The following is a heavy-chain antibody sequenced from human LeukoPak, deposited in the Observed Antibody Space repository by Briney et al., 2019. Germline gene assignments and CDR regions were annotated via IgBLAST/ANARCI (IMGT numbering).Heavy chain of an antibody. J-gene: IGHJ3*02. CDR1: GFTFSSYG. Sequence: GGTLRLSCAASGFTFSSYGMSWVRQAPGKGLEWVSAISGSGGSTYYADSVKGRFTISRDNSKNTLYLQMNSLRAEDTAVYYCAKDRWTEVDAFDIWGQGTMVTVSS. CDR2: ISGSGGST. CDR3: AKDRWTEVDAFDI. V-gene: IGHV3-23*01. D-gene: IGHD1-1*01.